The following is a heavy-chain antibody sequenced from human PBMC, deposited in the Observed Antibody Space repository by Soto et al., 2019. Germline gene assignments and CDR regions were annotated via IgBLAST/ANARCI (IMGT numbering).Heavy chain of an antibody. V-gene: IGHV3-48*01. CDR3: VRDHLWAFDY. Sequence: EVQLVESGGGLVQPGGSLRLSCAASGFTFSIYTMNWVRQSPGKGLEWLSFISTSDSLVSYADSVKGRFTISRDNAKNSLYLQMNSLRGDETAVYYCVRDHLWAFDYWGQGTLVTVSS. D-gene: IGHD1-26*01. CDR1: GFTFSIYT. CDR2: ISTSDSLV. J-gene: IGHJ4*02.